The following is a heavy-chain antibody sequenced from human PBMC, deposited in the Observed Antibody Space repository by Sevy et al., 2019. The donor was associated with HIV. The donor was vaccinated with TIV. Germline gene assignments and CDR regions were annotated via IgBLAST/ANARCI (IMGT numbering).Heavy chain of an antibody. Sequence: GGSLRLSCAASGFTFSSYGMHWVRQAPGKGLEWVAVIWFDGSNTYYADSVKGRFTISRDIAENTLHLQMNSLRAEDTAVYYCARDLEFYDYGAYWPSFMPDYWGQGTLVTVSS. CDR2: IWFDGSNT. CDR3: ARDLEFYDYGAYWPSFMPDY. CDR1: GFTFSSYG. V-gene: IGHV3-33*01. D-gene: IGHD3-3*01. J-gene: IGHJ4*02.